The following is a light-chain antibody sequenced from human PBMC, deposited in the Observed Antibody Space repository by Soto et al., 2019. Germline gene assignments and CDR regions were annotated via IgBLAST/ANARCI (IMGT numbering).Light chain of an antibody. CDR2: GAS. CDR1: QSVSSSY. V-gene: IGKV3-20*01. J-gene: IGKJ4*01. Sequence: GLTQSPGTLSLSPGERATLSCRASQSVSSSYLAWYQQKPGQAPRLLIYGASTRATGIPARFSGSGSGTDFTLTISRLEPEDFAVYYCQQYNNWPLTFGGGTQLDIK. CDR3: QQYNNWPLT.